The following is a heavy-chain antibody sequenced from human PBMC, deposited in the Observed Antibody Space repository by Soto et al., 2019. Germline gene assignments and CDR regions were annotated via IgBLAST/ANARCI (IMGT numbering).Heavy chain of an antibody. CDR2: IDPSDSYT. V-gene: IGHV5-10-1*01. J-gene: IGHJ6*02. CDR3: ARDGGRGLPAPYYVFWSGPGGMDV. D-gene: IGHD3-3*01. CDR1: GYSFTSYW. Sequence: PGESLKISCKGSGYSFTSYWISWVRQMPGKGLEWMGRIDPSDSYTNYSPSFQGHVTISADKSISTAYLQWSSLKASDTAMYYCARDGGRGLPAPYYVFWSGPGGMDVWGQATTVSVSS.